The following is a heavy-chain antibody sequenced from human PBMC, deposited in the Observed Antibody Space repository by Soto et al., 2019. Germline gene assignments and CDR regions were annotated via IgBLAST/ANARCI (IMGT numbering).Heavy chain of an antibody. CDR1: GGSISSYY. V-gene: IGHV4-59*01. J-gene: IGHJ4*02. D-gene: IGHD6-25*01. CDR2: IYYSGST. Sequence: QVQLQESGPGLVKPSETLSLTCTVSGGSISSYYWSWIRQPPGKGLEWIGYIYYSGSTNYNPSLKSRVTISVDTSKNQFSLKLSSVIAADTAVYYCAREGGRPYYFDYWGQGTLVTVSS. CDR3: AREGGRPYYFDY.